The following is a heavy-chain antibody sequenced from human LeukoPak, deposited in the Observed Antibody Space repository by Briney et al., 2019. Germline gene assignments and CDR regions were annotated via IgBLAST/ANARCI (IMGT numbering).Heavy chain of an antibody. CDR3: ARGSLQIYYDSSGYHLDAFDN. V-gene: IGHV1-18*01. D-gene: IGHD3-22*01. CDR2: ISGYNGNT. Sequence: ASVKVSCKPSGYTFPSYGISWVRQAPGQGLEWMGWISGYNGNTKYAQKLQGRVTMTTDTSTSTAYMELRSLRSDDTAVYYCARGSLQIYYDSSGYHLDAFDNWGQGTMVTVSS. CDR1: GYTFPSYG. J-gene: IGHJ3*02.